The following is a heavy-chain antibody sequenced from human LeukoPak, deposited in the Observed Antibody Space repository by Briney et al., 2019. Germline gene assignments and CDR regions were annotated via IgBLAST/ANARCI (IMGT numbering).Heavy chain of an antibody. CDR3: ARLDSYGLPHFDY. Sequence: GASVKVSCKASGYTFTGYYMHWVRQAPGQGLEWMGWINPNSGGTNFAQKFQGRVTMTRDTSISTAYMELSRLRSDDTAVYYCARLDSYGLPHFDYWGQGTLVTVSS. J-gene: IGHJ4*02. D-gene: IGHD5-18*01. CDR1: GYTFTGYY. V-gene: IGHV1-2*02. CDR2: INPNSGGT.